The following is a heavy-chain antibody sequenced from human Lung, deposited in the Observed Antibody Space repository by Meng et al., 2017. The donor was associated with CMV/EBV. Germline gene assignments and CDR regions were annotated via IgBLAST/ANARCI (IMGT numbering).Heavy chain of an antibody. V-gene: IGHV3-33*06. CDR1: GFTFSSYG. D-gene: IGHD2-2*01. CDR2: IWYDGSNK. Sequence: GGSLRLXCAASGFTFSSYGMHWVRQAPGKGLEWVAVIWYDGSNKYYADSVEGRFSISRDNSKNTLYLQMNSLRAEDTAVYYRAKDIVVVPAPYYYYYGMDVWGQGTTVTVSS. J-gene: IGHJ6*02. CDR3: AKDIVVVPAPYYYYYGMDV.